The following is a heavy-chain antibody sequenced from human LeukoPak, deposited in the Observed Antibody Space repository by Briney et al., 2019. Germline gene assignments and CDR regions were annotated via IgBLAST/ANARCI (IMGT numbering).Heavy chain of an antibody. V-gene: IGHV3-53*01. CDR1: GFTVSSNY. CDR3: ARVLRVAGDYDGMDV. CDR2: IYSGSST. Sequence: PGGSLRLSCAASGFTVSSNYMSWVRQAPGKGLEWVSVIYSGSSTYYADSVKGRFTISRDNSKNTLYLQMNSLRAEDTAVYYCARVLRVAGDYDGMDVWGQGTTVTVSS. J-gene: IGHJ6*02. D-gene: IGHD6-19*01.